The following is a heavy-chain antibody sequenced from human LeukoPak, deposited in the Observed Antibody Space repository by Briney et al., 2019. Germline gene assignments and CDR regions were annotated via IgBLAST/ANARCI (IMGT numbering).Heavy chain of an antibody. CDR1: GDSVSSNSVT. CDR3: ARRLTQYDCFDP. D-gene: IGHD2-2*01. V-gene: IGHV6-1*01. J-gene: IGHJ5*02. CDR2: TYYRSTWYN. Sequence: SQTLSLTCAISGDSVSSNSVTWNWIRQSPSRGLEWLGRTYYRSTWYNDYAVSVGGRITVNPDTSKNQFSLHLNSVTPEDTAVYYCARRLTQYDCFDPRGQGILVTVSS.